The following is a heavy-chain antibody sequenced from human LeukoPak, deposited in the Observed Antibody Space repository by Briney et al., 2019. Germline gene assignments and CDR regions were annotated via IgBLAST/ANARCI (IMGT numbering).Heavy chain of an antibody. CDR2: IKQDGSEK. J-gene: IGHJ3*02. CDR1: GFTFSSYW. D-gene: IGHD4-17*01. V-gene: IGHV3-7*03. Sequence: GGSLRLSCAASGFTFSSYWMSWVRQAPGKGREWVANIKQDGSEKYYVDSVKGRFTISRDNAKNSLYLQMNSLRAEDTAVYYCARDGTTVTTGNAFDIWGQGTMVTVSS. CDR3: ARDGTTVTTGNAFDI.